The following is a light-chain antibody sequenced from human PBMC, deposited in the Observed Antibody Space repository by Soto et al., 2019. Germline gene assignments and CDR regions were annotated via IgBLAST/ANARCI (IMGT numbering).Light chain of an antibody. CDR1: QSVSSY. CDR3: QQRSNWPPET. CDR2: DAS. Sequence: EIVLTQSPATLSLSPGERATLSCRASQSVSSYLAWYQQKPGQAPRLLIYDASNRATGIPARLSGSGSGTDFTLTISSLEPEDFAVYYCQQRSNWPPETFGPGTKVDIK. V-gene: IGKV3-11*01. J-gene: IGKJ3*01.